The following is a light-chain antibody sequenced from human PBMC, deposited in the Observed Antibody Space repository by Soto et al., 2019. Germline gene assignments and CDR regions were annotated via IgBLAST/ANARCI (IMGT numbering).Light chain of an antibody. CDR1: QSISRR. Sequence: EVVLTQSPATLSVSPGERATLSCRTSQSISRRLAWYQQRPGQAPRLLVYGASTRATGIPARFSGSGSETEFTLTISSLEPEDFAVYYCQQRSNWPITFGQGTRLEIK. CDR3: QQRSNWPIT. CDR2: GAS. V-gene: IGKV3-15*01. J-gene: IGKJ5*01.